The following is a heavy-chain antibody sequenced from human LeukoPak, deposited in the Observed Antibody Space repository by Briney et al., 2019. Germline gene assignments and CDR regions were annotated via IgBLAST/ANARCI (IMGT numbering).Heavy chain of an antibody. D-gene: IGHD3-3*01. V-gene: IGHV3-21*01. CDR3: ARDHTIFGVVIAYYFDY. J-gene: IGHJ4*02. CDR2: ISSSSSYI. Sequence: GGSLRLSCAASGCTFSSYSMNWVRQAPGKGLEWVSSISSSSSYIYYAGSVKGRFTISRDNAKDSLYLQMNSLRAEDTAVYYCARDHTIFGVVIAYYFDYWGQGTLVTVSS. CDR1: GCTFSSYS.